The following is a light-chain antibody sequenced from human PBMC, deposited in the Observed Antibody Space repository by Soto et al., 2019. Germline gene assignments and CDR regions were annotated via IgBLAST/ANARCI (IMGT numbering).Light chain of an antibody. CDR2: DAV. V-gene: IGKV3-11*01. Sequence: EIVLTQSPATLSLFPGESATLSCRASQSVSSYLAWYQQKPGQAPRLLIYDAVNRATGIPARFNGSGSGTDFTLTISSLEPEDFAVYFCQQRTDWLTFGGGTKVDIK. CDR3: QQRTDWLT. J-gene: IGKJ4*01. CDR1: QSVSSY.